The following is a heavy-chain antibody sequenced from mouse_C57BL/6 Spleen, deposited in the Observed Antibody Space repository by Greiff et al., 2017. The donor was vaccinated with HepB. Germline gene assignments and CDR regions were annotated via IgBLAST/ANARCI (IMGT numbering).Heavy chain of an antibody. D-gene: IGHD1-1*01. CDR3: AGRGTTDVAGAMDY. J-gene: IGHJ4*01. CDR2: IDPSDSYT. Sequence: QVQLQQPGAELVRPGASVKLSCKASGYTFTSYWMHWVKQRPGQGLEWIGVIDPSDSYTNYNQKFKGKATLTVDTSSSTAYMQLSSLTSEDSAVYYCAGRGTTDVAGAMDYWGQGTSVTVSS. V-gene: IGHV1-59*01. CDR1: GYTFTSYW.